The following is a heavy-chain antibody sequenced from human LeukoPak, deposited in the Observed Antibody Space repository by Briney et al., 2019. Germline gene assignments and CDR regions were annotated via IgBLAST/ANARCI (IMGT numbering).Heavy chain of an antibody. CDR1: GSTFTSYD. Sequence: ASVKVSCKASGSTFTSYDINWVRQATGQGLEWMGWMNPNSGNTGYAQKFQGRVTMTRNTSISTAYMELSSLRSEDTAVYYCARGRLVVPAARFPFDYWGQGTLVTVSS. D-gene: IGHD2-2*01. J-gene: IGHJ4*02. CDR2: MNPNSGNT. V-gene: IGHV1-8*01. CDR3: ARGRLVVPAARFPFDY.